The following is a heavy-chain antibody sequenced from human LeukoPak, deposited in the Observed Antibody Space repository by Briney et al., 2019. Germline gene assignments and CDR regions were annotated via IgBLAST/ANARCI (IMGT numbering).Heavy chain of an antibody. Sequence: SVKVSCKASGGTFSSYAISWVRQAPGQGLEWMGGIIPIFGTANYAQKFQGRVTITADESTGTAYMELSSLRSEDTAVYYCARGGEDIVVVPAPAAFDIWGQGTMVTVSS. CDR1: GGTFSSYA. D-gene: IGHD2-2*01. J-gene: IGHJ3*02. CDR3: ARGGEDIVVVPAPAAFDI. V-gene: IGHV1-69*01. CDR2: IIPIFGTA.